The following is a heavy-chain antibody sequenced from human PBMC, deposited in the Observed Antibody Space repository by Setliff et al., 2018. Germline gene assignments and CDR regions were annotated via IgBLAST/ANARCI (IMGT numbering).Heavy chain of an antibody. Sequence: SETLSLTCVVDGMSFSEHYWAWIRQSPGKGLEWIGSIYYSGSTYYNPSLRSRVTISVDASKNQFSLRLTSVSAADTAVYYCARLRKSTPHWYFDLWGRGTLVTVSS. CDR2: IYYSGST. V-gene: IGHV4-34*01. CDR1: GMSFSEHY. CDR3: ARLRKSTPHWYFDL. J-gene: IGHJ2*01.